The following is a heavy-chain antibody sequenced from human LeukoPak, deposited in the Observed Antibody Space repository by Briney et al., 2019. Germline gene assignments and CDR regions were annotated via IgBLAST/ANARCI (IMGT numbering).Heavy chain of an antibody. D-gene: IGHD4-23*01. V-gene: IGHV4-59*01. J-gene: IGHJ4*02. CDR2: IYYSGST. CDR1: GGSISSYY. CDR3: ARGGDYGSNSIHDY. Sequence: SETLSLTCTVSGGSISSYYWSWIRQPPGKGLEWIGYIYYSGSTNYNPSLKSRVTISVDTSKNQFSLKPSSVTAADTAVYYCARGGDYGSNSIHDYWGQGTLVTVSS.